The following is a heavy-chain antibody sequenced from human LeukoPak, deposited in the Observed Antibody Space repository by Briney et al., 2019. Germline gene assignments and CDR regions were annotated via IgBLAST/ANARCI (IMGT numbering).Heavy chain of an antibody. J-gene: IGHJ3*02. Sequence: SETLSLTCTVSGGSISSYYWSWIRQPPGKGPEWIGYMYYSGSTKYNPSLKSRVTISVDTSKNQFSLKLSSVTAADTAVYYCARDRDAISGAFDIWGQGTMVTVSS. CDR1: GGSISSYY. V-gene: IGHV4-59*01. D-gene: IGHD2-8*01. CDR2: MYYSGST. CDR3: ARDRDAISGAFDI.